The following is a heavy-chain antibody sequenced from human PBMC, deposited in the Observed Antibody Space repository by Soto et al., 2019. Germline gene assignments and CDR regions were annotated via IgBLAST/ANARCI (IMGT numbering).Heavy chain of an antibody. CDR3: ARDQIDHYSINWFDP. J-gene: IGHJ5*02. CDR2: IYTSGST. V-gene: IGHV4-4*07. D-gene: IGHD5-18*01. Sequence: SETLSLTCTVSGGSISSYYWSWIRQPAGKGLEWIGRIYTSGSTNYNPSLKSRVTMSVDTSKNQFSLKLSSVTAADTAVYYCARDQIDHYSINWFDPWGQGTLVTVSS. CDR1: GGSISSYY.